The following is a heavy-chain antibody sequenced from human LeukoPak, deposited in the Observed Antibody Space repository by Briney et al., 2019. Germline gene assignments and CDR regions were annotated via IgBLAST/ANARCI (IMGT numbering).Heavy chain of an antibody. V-gene: IGHV5-51*01. CDR1: GYSFTNYW. CDR3: ARRSSSWYGDADDY. D-gene: IGHD6-13*01. J-gene: IGHJ4*02. CDR2: IYPGDSDT. Sequence: GESLKISCQGSGYSFTNYWIVWVRQMPGKGLEWMGIIYPGDSDTRYSPSFQGQVTISADKSISTAYLQWSSLKASDTAMYYCARRSSSWYGDADDYWGQGTLVTVSS.